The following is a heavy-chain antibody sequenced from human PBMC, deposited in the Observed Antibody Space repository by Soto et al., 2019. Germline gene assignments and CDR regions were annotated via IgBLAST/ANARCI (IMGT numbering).Heavy chain of an antibody. D-gene: IGHD6-19*01. V-gene: IGHV4-39*07. Sequence: SETLSLTCAVSGGSISSGGYSWSWIRQPPGKGLEWIGSIHYSGSTNYNPSLKSRVTISVDTSKNQFSLKLSSVTAADTAVYYCARRVDSSGWYWFDPWGQGTLVTVSS. CDR1: GGSISSGGYS. CDR3: ARRVDSSGWYWFDP. J-gene: IGHJ5*02. CDR2: IHYSGST.